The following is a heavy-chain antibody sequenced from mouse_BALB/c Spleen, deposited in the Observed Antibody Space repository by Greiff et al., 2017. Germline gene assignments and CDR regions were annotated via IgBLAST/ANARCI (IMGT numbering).Heavy chain of an antibody. CDR3: ARGATSD. D-gene: IGHD3-1*01. CDR1: GSTFTSYV. V-gene: IGHV1-14*01. CDR2: INPYNDGT. Sequence: VQLQPSGPALVQPGASVQMSCTASGSTFTSYVMHWVKQTPGQGLEWIGYINPYNDGTKYNEKFKGKATLTSDNSSSTAYMELSSLTSEDSAVYYCARGATSDWGQGTLVTVSA. J-gene: IGHJ3*01.